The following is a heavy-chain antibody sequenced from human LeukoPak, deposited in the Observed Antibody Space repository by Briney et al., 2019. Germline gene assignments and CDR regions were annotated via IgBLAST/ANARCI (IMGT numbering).Heavy chain of an antibody. CDR3: ARDDEYYDFWSGYSNWFDP. V-gene: IGHV1-69*05. D-gene: IGHD3-3*01. CDR2: IIPIFGTA. CDR1: GGTFSSYA. J-gene: IGHJ5*02. Sequence: GASVKVSCTASGGTFSSYAISWVRQAPGQGLEWMGGIIPIFGTANYAQKLQGRVTMTTDTSTSTAYMELRSLRSDDTAVYYCARDDEYYDFWSGYSNWFDPWGQGTLVTVSS.